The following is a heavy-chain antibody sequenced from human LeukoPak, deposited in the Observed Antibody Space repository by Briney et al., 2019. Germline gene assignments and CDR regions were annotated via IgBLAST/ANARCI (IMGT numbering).Heavy chain of an antibody. J-gene: IGHJ4*02. CDR3: AKGIELWLTYFDH. CDR1: GFTFSSYG. D-gene: IGHD5-18*01. CDR2: ISGNGGST. Sequence: GGSLRLSCVASGFTFSSYGMNWVRRAPGKGLEWVSAISGNGGSTYYADYVKGLFTISRDNSKNTLSLQMNSLRAEDTAVYYCAKGIELWLTYFDHWGQGTLVTASS. V-gene: IGHV3-23*01.